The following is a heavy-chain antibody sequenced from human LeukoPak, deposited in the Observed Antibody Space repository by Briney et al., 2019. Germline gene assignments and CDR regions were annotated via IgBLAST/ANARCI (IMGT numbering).Heavy chain of an antibody. CDR3: ATPGGSGWYDY. J-gene: IGHJ4*02. V-gene: IGHV1-69*06. D-gene: IGHD6-19*01. Sequence: SVKVSCKASGGTFSSYAISWVRQAPGQGLEWMGGIIPIFGTANYAQKFQGRVTMTEDTSTDTAYMELSSLRSEDTAVYYCATPGGSGWYDYWGQGTLVTVSS. CDR2: IIPIFGTA. CDR1: GGTFSSYA.